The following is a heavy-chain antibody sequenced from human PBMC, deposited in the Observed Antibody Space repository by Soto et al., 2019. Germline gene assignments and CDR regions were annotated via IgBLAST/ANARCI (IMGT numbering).Heavy chain of an antibody. V-gene: IGHV4-4*02. CDR3: ARDSESYWARNAFDI. J-gene: IGHJ3*02. CDR1: GGSISPNNW. Sequence: QVQLQESGPGLVKPSGTLSLTCAVSGGSISPNNWWSWVRQPPGKGLDWIGEIYHSGSTNYNPSRKRRVTISVDKSKDQFSPKLSSVSAADTAVYYCARDSESYWARNAFDIWGQGTMVTVSS. CDR2: IYHSGST. D-gene: IGHD1-26*01.